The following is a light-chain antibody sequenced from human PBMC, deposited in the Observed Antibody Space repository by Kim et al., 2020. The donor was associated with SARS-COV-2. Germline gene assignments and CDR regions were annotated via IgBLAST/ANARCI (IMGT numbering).Light chain of an antibody. V-gene: IGLV2-11*01. J-gene: IGLJ3*02. CDR1: SSDVGSYNF. CDR3: CSYTFTYRGV. CDR2: DVS. Sequence: QSALAQPRSVSGSPGQSVTISCTGTSSDVGSYNFVSWYQQHPGKAPKLLSYDVSERPSGVSYRFSGSKSGNTASLTISGLQTEDEADYYCCSYTFTYRGVFGGGTQLTVL.